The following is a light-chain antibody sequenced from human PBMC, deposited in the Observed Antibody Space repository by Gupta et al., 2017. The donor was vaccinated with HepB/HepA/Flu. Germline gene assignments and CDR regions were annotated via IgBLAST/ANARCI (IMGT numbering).Light chain of an antibody. CDR3: AAWDDSLNGVV. V-gene: IGLV1-44*01. CDR2: SNN. Sequence: QSVLTHPPSASGTPGQRVTISCSGSSSNIGSNTVNWYQQLPGTAPKLLIYSNNQRPSGVPDRFSCSKSGTSASLAISGLQSEDEADYYCAAWDDSLNGVVFGGGTKLTVL. J-gene: IGLJ2*01. CDR1: SSNIGSNT.